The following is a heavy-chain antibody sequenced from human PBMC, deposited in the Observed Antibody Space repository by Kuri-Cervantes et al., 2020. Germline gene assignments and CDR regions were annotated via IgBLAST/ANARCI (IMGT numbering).Heavy chain of an antibody. D-gene: IGHD3-3*01. CDR1: GFTFDDYG. CDR2: VRYDASNK. Sequence: GESLKISCAASGFTFDDYGMNWVRQAPGKGLEWLSFVRYDASNKFYADSVKGRFTISRDNSKNTLFLQMSSLRPEDTAVYFCSGLTIYFDYWGQGSLVTVSS. CDR3: SGLTIYFDY. J-gene: IGHJ4*02. V-gene: IGHV3-30*02.